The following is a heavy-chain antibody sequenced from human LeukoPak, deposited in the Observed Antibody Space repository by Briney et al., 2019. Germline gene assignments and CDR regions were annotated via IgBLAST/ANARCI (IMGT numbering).Heavy chain of an antibody. D-gene: IGHD6-19*01. CDR2: IRYDGSNK. J-gene: IGHJ4*02. CDR1: GFTFSSYG. V-gene: IGHV3-30*02. Sequence: GGSLRLSCAASGFTFSSYGMHWVRQAPGKGLEWVAFIRYDGSNKYYADSVKGRFTISRDNSKNTLYLQMNSLRAEDTAVYYCAKAGSSGWYMNYFDYWGQGTLVTVSS. CDR3: AKAGSSGWYMNYFDY.